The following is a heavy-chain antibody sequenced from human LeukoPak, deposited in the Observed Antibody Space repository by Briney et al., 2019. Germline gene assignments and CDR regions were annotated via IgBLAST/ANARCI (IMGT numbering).Heavy chain of an antibody. CDR2: MNPNSGNT. CDR3: ARSTYSSPFDY. D-gene: IGHD5-18*01. CDR1: GYTFTNYD. V-gene: IGHV1-8*01. Sequence: ASVKVSYKASGYTFTNYDVNWVRQATGQGLEWMGWMNPNSGNTGYAQKFQDRITMTRNISISTAYMELSGLKFEDTAVYYCARSTYSSPFDYWGQGSLVTVSS. J-gene: IGHJ4*02.